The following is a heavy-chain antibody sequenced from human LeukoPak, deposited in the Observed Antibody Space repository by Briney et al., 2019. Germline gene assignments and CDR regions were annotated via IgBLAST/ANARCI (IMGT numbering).Heavy chain of an antibody. CDR2: INHSGST. J-gene: IGHJ6*03. CDR3: ARVGLRFLEWLLSDYYYYMDV. D-gene: IGHD3-3*01. Sequence: SETLSLTCAVYGGSFSGYYWSWLRQPPGKGLEWIGEINHSGSTNDNPSLKSRVTISVDTSKNQFSLKLSSVTAADTAVYYCARVGLRFLEWLLSDYYYYMDVWGKGTTVTVSS. V-gene: IGHV4-34*01. CDR1: GGSFSGYY.